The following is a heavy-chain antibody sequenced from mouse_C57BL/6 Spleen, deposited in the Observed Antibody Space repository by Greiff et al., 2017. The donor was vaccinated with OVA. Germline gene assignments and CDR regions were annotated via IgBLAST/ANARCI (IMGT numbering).Heavy chain of an antibody. J-gene: IGHJ3*01. D-gene: IGHD1-1*01. Sequence: EVQLVESGGGLVKPGGSLKLSCAASGFTFSDYGMHWVRQAPEQGLEWVAYISSGSSTIYYADTVKGRFTISRDNAKNTLFLQMTSRRTEDTSMYYCASYYYGSSYSFAYWGQGTLVTVSA. CDR2: ISSGSSTI. CDR3: ASYYYGSSYSFAY. CDR1: GFTFSDYG. V-gene: IGHV5-17*01.